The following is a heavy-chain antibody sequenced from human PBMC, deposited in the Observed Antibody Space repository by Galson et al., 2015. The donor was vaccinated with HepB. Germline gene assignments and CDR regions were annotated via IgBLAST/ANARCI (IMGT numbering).Heavy chain of an antibody. J-gene: IGHJ4*02. CDR3: ARDRLTTVVTRSDY. CDR1: GYTFTSYG. Sequence: QSGAEVKKPGASVKVSCKASGYTFTSYGISWVRQAPGQGLEWMGWISAYNGNTNYAQKLQGRVTMTTDTSTSTAYMELRSLTSDDTAVYFCARDRLTTVVTRSDYWGQGTLVTVSS. D-gene: IGHD4-23*01. CDR2: ISAYNGNT. V-gene: IGHV1-18*01.